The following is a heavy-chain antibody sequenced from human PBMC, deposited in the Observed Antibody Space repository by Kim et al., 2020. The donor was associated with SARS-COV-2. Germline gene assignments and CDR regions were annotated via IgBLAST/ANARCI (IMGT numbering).Heavy chain of an antibody. CDR2: IIPIFGTA. D-gene: IGHD6-13*01. CDR1: GGTFSSYA. J-gene: IGHJ6*02. V-gene: IGHV1-69*13. CDR3: AAGGSSWYFAYYYYGMDV. Sequence: ASVKVSCKASGGTFSSYAISWVRQAPGQGLEWMGGIIPIFGTANYAQKFQGRVTITADESTSTAYMELSSLRSEDTAVYYCAAGGSSWYFAYYYYGMDVWGQGTTVTVSS.